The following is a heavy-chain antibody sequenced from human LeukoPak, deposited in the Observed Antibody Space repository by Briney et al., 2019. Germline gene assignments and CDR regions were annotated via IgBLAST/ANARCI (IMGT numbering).Heavy chain of an antibody. D-gene: IGHD3-10*01. J-gene: IGHJ4*02. CDR3: ARDRPHVLLWFGELWFDY. Sequence: SETLSLTCTVSGYSISSGYYWGWIRQPPGKGLEWIGSIYHSGSTYYNPSLKSRVTISVDTSKNQFSLKLSSVTAADTAVYYCARDRPHVLLWFGELWFDYWGQGTLVTVSS. CDR2: IYHSGST. CDR1: GYSISSGYY. V-gene: IGHV4-38-2*02.